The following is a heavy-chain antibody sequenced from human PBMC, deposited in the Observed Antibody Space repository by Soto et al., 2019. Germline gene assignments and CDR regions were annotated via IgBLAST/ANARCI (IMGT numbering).Heavy chain of an antibody. Sequence: PGGSLRLSCAASGFTFSSYGMHWVRQAPGKGLEWVAVISYDGSNKYYADSVKGRFTISRDNSKNTLYLQMNSLRAEDTAVYYCAKDQRRRITMVRGVIGDGFDIWGKGTMVTVS. V-gene: IGHV3-30*18. J-gene: IGHJ3*02. CDR1: GFTFSSYG. CDR2: ISYDGSNK. CDR3: AKDQRRRITMVRGVIGDGFDI. D-gene: IGHD3-10*01.